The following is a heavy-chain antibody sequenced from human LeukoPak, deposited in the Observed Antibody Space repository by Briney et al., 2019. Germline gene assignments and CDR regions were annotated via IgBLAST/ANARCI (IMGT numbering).Heavy chain of an antibody. CDR2: ISSSSSYI. D-gene: IGHD4-17*01. Sequence: GGSLRLSCAASGFTFSSYWMSWVRQAPGKGLEWVSSISSSSSYIYYADSVKGRFTISRDNAKNSLYLQMNSLRAEDTAVYYCARDSGENEFDPWGQGTLVTVSS. CDR3: ARDSGENEFDP. J-gene: IGHJ5*02. V-gene: IGHV3-21*01. CDR1: GFTFSSYW.